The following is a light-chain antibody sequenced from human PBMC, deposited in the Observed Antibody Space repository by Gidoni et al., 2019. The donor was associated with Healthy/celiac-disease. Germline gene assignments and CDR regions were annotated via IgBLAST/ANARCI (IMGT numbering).Light chain of an antibody. Sequence: SALTQPASVAGSPGQSITISCTRTSSDVGGYNYVSWYQQHPGKAPKLMIYEVSNRPSGVANRFSGSKSGNTASLTISGLQAEDEADYYCSSYTSSSTPVVFGGGTKLTVL. CDR2: EVS. CDR1: SSDVGGYNY. J-gene: IGLJ2*01. V-gene: IGLV2-14*01. CDR3: SSYTSSSTPVV.